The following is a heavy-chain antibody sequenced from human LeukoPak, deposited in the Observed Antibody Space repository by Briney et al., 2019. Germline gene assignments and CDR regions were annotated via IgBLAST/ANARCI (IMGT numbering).Heavy chain of an antibody. V-gene: IGHV3-23*01. CDR2: ISGSRGRT. Sequence: PGGSLRLSCAASGFTFASYAMTWVRQAPGKGLEWFSAISGSRGRTYYADSVKGRFTISRDHYKNTLYLQMNSLRAEDTAVYYCARDSGIYDSSGYYGLSYYGMDVWGQGTTVTVSS. J-gene: IGHJ6*02. CDR1: GFTFASYA. D-gene: IGHD3-22*01. CDR3: ARDSGIYDSSGYYGLSYYGMDV.